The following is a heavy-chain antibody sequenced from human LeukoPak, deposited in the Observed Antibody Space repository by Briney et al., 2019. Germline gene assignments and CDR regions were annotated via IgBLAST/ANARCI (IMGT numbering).Heavy chain of an antibody. J-gene: IGHJ4*02. Sequence: GGSLRLSCAASGFTVSSNYMSWVRQAPGKGLEWVSVIYSGGSTYYADSVRGRFTISRDNSKNTLYLQMNSLRAEDTAVYYCASTFYGDSPPYWGQGTLVTVSS. CDR1: GFTVSSNY. CDR3: ASTFYGDSPPY. D-gene: IGHD4-17*01. CDR2: IYSGGST. V-gene: IGHV3-66*01.